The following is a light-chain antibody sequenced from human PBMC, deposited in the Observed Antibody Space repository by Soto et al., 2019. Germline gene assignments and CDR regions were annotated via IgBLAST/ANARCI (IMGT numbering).Light chain of an antibody. CDR3: HQIFSAPFT. V-gene: IGKV1-39*01. J-gene: IGKJ2*01. CDR1: QTIKKY. Sequence: IQMTQSPSSLSASVGDRVTVTCRASQTIKKYLNWYQCKPGKAPKLLIYGASNLQRGVPSRFSGSGSGTDFTLTISRLETEDFATYYCHQIFSAPFTFGQGPGLE. CDR2: GAS.